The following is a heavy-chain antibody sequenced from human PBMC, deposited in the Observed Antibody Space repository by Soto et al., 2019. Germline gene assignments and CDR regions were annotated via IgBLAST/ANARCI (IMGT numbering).Heavy chain of an antibody. CDR3: ARGGYSSGWPTFDY. D-gene: IGHD6-19*01. Sequence: GGSLRLSCAASGFTFSSYWMHWVRQAPGKGLVWVSRINSDGSSTVYADSVKGRFTISRDNAKNTLYLQMNSLRVEDTAVYYCARGGYSSGWPTFDYWGQGTLVTVSS. V-gene: IGHV3-74*01. J-gene: IGHJ4*02. CDR2: INSDGSST. CDR1: GFTFSSYW.